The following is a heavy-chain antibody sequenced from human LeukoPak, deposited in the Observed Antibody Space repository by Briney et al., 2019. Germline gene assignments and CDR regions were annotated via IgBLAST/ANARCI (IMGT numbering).Heavy chain of an antibody. D-gene: IGHD3-16*01. V-gene: IGHV3-23*01. CDR3: AKALTRWAFDM. Sequence: GGSLRLSCAASGFTFSNAWMSWVRQAPGKGLEWVSSMSLSTSGKTYADSVKGRFTVSTDKAKNTLYLQMDSLRAEDTAIYYCAKALTRWAFDMWGQGTTVTVSS. CDR2: MSLSTSGK. J-gene: IGHJ3*02. CDR1: GFTFSNAW.